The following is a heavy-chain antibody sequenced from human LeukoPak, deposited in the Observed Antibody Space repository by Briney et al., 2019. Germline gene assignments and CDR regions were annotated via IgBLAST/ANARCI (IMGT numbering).Heavy chain of an antibody. Sequence: PSETLSLTCTVSGDSISNYCWSWLRQTPGKGLEWLGYIHTSGRTYYNPSLKSRLTISVDTPNNQFSLTLSSVTAADTAVYYCARGYYDTSAYSNPFDFWGQGTLVTVSS. J-gene: IGHJ4*02. CDR1: GDSISNYC. D-gene: IGHD3-22*01. CDR2: IHTSGRT. CDR3: ARGYYDTSAYSNPFDF. V-gene: IGHV4-4*09.